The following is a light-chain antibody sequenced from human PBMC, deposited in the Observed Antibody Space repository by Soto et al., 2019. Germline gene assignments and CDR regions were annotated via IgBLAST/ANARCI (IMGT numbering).Light chain of an antibody. V-gene: IGKV1-5*03. CDR1: QNISTC. CDR2: EAS. CDR3: QQYNSDPRT. Sequence: DIQMTQSPSTLSASVGDRVTLTCRASQNISTCLAWCQQTPGKAPKLLIYEASTLESGLPSRFSGSGSGTEFTLTISSLQPDDFAAYYCQQYNSDPRTFRRGTKVEVK. J-gene: IGKJ1*01.